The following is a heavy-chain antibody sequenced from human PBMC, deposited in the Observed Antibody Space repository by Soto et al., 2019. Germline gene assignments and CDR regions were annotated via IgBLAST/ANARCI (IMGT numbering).Heavy chain of an antibody. CDR1: GFSFRDYF. D-gene: IGHD3-3*01. CDR3: ARDDYTYGVY. CDR2: IGPYGNTI. V-gene: IGHV3-11*01. J-gene: IGHJ4*02. Sequence: QVQLVESGGGLVKPGESLRVSCAASGFSFRDYFMSWIRQAPGKGLEWVSYIGPYGNTIYYADSVKGRFTISRDDAKNSLYLHMNSLRVEDTAVYYCARDDYTYGVYWGQGSLVTVSS.